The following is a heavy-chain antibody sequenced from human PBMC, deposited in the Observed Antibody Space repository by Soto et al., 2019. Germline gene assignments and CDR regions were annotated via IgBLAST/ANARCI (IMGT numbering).Heavy chain of an antibody. Sequence: ASVKVSCKASGYTFTNYAMHWVRQAPGQRLEWMGWINAGNGNTEYSQIFEGRVTITRDTSATIAYMELSSLRSEDTAVYYCARSEQYYESSGYYYPSGYYYYGMDVWGQGTTVTVSS. J-gene: IGHJ6*02. CDR3: ARSEQYYESSGYYYPSGYYYYGMDV. D-gene: IGHD3-22*01. CDR1: GYTFTNYA. CDR2: INAGNGNT. V-gene: IGHV1-3*01.